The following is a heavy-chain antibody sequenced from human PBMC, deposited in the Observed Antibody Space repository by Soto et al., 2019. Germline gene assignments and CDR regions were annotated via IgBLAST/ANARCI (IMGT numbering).Heavy chain of an antibody. CDR2: IHYSGTT. CDR1: GTSISSYD. J-gene: IGHJ4*02. D-gene: IGHD2-8*01. V-gene: IGHV4-59*01. CDR3: ARYNSYAIDY. Sequence: VQLQESGPGLVKPSETLSLTCTVSGTSISSYDWSWIRQPPGKGLEWIANIHYSGTTNYNPSLASRVTLSVDTSKNQFSLKMTSVTDADRAMYFCARYNSYAIDYWGRGTLVTVSS.